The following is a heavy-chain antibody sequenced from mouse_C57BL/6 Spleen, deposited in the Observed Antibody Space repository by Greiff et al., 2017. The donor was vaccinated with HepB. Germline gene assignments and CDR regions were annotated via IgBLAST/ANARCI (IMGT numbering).Heavy chain of an antibody. D-gene: IGHD2-3*01. CDR3: ARRPDGYFDY. V-gene: IGHV5-6*02. J-gene: IGHJ2*01. Sequence: EVKLVESGGDLVKPGGSLKLSCAASGFTFSSYGMSWVRQTPDKRLEWVATISSGGSYTYYPDSVKWRFTISRDNAKNTLYLQMSSLKSEDTAMYYCARRPDGYFDYWGQGTTLTVSS. CDR1: GFTFSSYG. CDR2: ISSGGSYT.